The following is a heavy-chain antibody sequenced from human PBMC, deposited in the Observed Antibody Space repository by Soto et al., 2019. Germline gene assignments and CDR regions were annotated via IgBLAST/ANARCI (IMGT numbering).Heavy chain of an antibody. J-gene: IGHJ6*02. CDR2: INHSGST. CDR3: ARGGSGYSSSWYRDYYYGMDV. Sequence: SETLSLTCAVYGGSFSGYYWSWIRQPPGKGLEWIGEINHSGSTNYNPSLKSRVTISVDTSKNQFSLKLSSVTAADTAVYYCARGGSGYSSSWYRDYYYGMDVWGQGTTVTVSS. D-gene: IGHD6-13*01. V-gene: IGHV4-34*01. CDR1: GGSFSGYY.